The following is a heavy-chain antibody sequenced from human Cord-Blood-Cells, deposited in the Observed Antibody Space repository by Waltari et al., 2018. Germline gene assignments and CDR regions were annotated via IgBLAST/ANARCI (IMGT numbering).Heavy chain of an antibody. CDR3: ASRSGQQLVPAEYFQH. D-gene: IGHD6-13*01. J-gene: IGHJ1*01. V-gene: IGHV1-69*06. CDR1: GGTFSSYA. Sequence: QVQLVQSGAEVKKPGSSVKVSCKASGGTFSSYAIRWVRPAPGQGLEWMGGIIPIFGTANYAQKFQGRVTITADKSTSTAYMELSSLRSEDTAVYYCASRSGQQLVPAEYFQHWGQGTLVTVSS. CDR2: IIPIFGTA.